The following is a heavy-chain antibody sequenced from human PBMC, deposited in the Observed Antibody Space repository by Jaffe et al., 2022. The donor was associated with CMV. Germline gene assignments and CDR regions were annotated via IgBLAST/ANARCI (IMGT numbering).Heavy chain of an antibody. V-gene: IGHV1-69*01. J-gene: IGHJ5*02. CDR1: GGTFSSYA. CDR3: ARSGGAAGPRPLNWFDP. D-gene: IGHD6-19*01. CDR2: IIPIFGTA. Sequence: QVQLVQSGAEVKKPGSSVKVSCKASGGTFSSYAISWVRQAPGQGLEWMGGIIPIFGTANYAQKFQGRVTITADESTSTAYMELSSLRSEDTAVYYCARSGGAAGPRPLNWFDPWGQGTLVTVSS.